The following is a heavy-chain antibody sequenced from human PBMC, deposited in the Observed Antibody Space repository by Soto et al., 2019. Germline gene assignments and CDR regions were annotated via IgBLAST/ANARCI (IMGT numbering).Heavy chain of an antibody. CDR3: PRTTGRPSSNGFDP. CDR1: GGTLSSYS. J-gene: IGHJ5*02. CDR2: LIPFLGRT. V-gene: IGHV1-69*02. Sequence: QLQLIQSGPEVRKPGSSVKVSCKASGGTLSSYSVSWVRQAPGQGLEWMGRLIPFLGRTNYAQNFQGRVTCSPDISPSTAYIELTSLRSEGTDVCYCPRTTGRPSSNGFDPWWQGTLVIVSS. D-gene: IGHD1-1*01.